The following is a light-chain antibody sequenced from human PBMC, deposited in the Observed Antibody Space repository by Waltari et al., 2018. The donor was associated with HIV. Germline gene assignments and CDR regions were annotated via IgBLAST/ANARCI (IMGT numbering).Light chain of an antibody. Sequence: QSVLTQPPSASGTPGQRVTISCSGSSSNIGSYYVYWYQQLPGTAPKLIIYRNNQRPSGVPHRFSGAKSVNTASLTISGLQAEDEADYYCCSYAGSIPLWVFGGGTKLTVL. CDR3: CSYAGSIPLWV. J-gene: IGLJ3*02. CDR2: RNN. V-gene: IGLV1-47*01. CDR1: SSNIGSYY.